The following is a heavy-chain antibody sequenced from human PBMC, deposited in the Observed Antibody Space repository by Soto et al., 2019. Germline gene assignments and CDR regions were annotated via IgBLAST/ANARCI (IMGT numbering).Heavy chain of an antibody. CDR1: GGTFSSYA. CDR2: SIPIFGTA. D-gene: IGHD3-22*01. Sequence: QVQLVQSGAEVKKPGSSVKVSCKAPGGTFSSYAISWVRQAPGQGLEWMGGSIPIFGTANYAQKFQGRVTITADDSTSPVYKELSSLRSEDKSVHYWARSFYDSSGHDAFDCWGRGTMVTVCS. CDR3: ARSFYDSSGHDAFDC. V-gene: IGHV1-69*12. J-gene: IGHJ3*01.